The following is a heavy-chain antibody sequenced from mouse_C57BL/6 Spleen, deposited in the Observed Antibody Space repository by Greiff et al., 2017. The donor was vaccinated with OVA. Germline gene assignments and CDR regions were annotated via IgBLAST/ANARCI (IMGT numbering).Heavy chain of an antibody. J-gene: IGHJ2*01. D-gene: IGHD3-2*02. Sequence: VQLQQSGPELVKPGASVKISCKASGYAFSSSWMNWVKQRPGKGLEWIGRIYPGDGDTNYNGKFKGKATLTADKSSSTAYMQLSSLTSEDSAVYCCAIQGDSSGYGDYFDYWGQGTTLTVSS. CDR2: IYPGDGDT. CDR3: AIQGDSSGYGDYFDY. CDR1: GYAFSSSW. V-gene: IGHV1-82*01.